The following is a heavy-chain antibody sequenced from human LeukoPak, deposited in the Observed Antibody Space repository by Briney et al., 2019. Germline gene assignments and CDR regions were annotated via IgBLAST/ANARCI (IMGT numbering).Heavy chain of an antibody. Sequence: GGSLRLSCAASGFTFSSYGMSWVRQAPGKGLEWVSSISSSSSYIYYADSVKGRFTISRDNAKNSLYLQMNSLRAEDTAVYYCARGRPGYGDFNWGQGTLVTVSS. V-gene: IGHV3-21*01. CDR3: ARGRPGYGDFN. D-gene: IGHD4-17*01. CDR2: ISSSSSYI. J-gene: IGHJ4*02. CDR1: GFTFSSYG.